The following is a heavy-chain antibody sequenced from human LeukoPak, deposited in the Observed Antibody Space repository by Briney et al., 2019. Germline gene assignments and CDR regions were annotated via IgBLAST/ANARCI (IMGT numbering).Heavy chain of an antibody. CDR3: TRESGAFSPFGF. J-gene: IGHJ4*02. CDR1: GGSVSSIIYY. D-gene: IGHD1-26*01. CDR2: IYYSGST. V-gene: IGHV4-39*07. Sequence: SETLSLTCTVSGGSVSSIIYYWGWIRQPPGKGLEWIGTIYYSGSTYYNVSLKSRVNMSIDKSKNQLSLELTSVTAADTAIYYCTRESGAFSPFGFWGQGTLVTVSS.